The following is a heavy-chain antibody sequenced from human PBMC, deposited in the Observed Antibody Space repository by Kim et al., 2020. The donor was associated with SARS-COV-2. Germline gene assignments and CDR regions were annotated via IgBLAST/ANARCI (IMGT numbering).Heavy chain of an antibody. V-gene: IGHV3-33*01. J-gene: IGHJ4*02. CDR3: ARAVYSSSSSYFDY. D-gene: IGHD6-6*01. Sequence: ADAVKGRFTISRDNSKNTLYLRMNGLRAEDTAVYYCARAVYSSSSSYFDYWGQGTLVTVSS.